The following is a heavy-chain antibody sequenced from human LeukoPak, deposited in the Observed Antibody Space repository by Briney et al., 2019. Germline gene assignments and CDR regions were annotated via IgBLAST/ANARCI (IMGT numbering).Heavy chain of an antibody. Sequence: GASVTVSCAASGYTFTIYNMHWVRQAPGQGLGLMGIINPSGGSTTYVQKVQGRVTMTRDTSTSTVYMELSSPRSDDTALYYCALEYSGSSCFDYCGQGSLVTVCS. CDR2: INPSGGST. V-gene: IGHV1-46*01. D-gene: IGHD1-26*01. J-gene: IGHJ4*02. CDR3: ALEYSGSSCFDY. CDR1: GYTFTIYN.